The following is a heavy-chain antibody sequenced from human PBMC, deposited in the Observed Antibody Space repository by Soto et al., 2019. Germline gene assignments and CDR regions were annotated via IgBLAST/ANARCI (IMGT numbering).Heavy chain of an antibody. CDR3: ARDETGTIPFDY. J-gene: IGHJ4*02. V-gene: IGHV1-18*01. D-gene: IGHD1-7*01. Sequence: GASVKVSCKASGYTFSNYGISWVRQGPGQGLEWMGWISGYNGNTNYAQKFQGRVTMTTDTFTNIAYMELRSLRSDDTAVYYCARDETGTIPFDYWGQGTLVTVSS. CDR1: GYTFSNYG. CDR2: ISGYNGNT.